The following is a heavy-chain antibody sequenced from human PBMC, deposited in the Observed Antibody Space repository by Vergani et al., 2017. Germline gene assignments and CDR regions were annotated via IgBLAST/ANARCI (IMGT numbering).Heavy chain of an antibody. Sequence: EVQLLESGGGLVQPGGSLRLSCAASGFTFSSYAMSWVRQAPGKGLEWVSAISGSGGSTYYADSVKGRFTISRDNSKNTLYRQMNSLRAEDTAVYYCARGGQQWLVRWIDYWGQGTLVTVSS. CDR1: GFTFSSYA. CDR2: ISGSGGST. D-gene: IGHD6-19*01. V-gene: IGHV3-23*01. J-gene: IGHJ4*02. CDR3: ARGGQQWLVRWIDY.